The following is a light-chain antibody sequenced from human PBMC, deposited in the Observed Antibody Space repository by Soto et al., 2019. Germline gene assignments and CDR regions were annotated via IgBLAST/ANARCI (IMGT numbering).Light chain of an antibody. Sequence: SVSPRQPDNISCTGISSDIGSYNCVSWYQQPPGTAPKLMIYEVNNRPSGVPDRFSGSTSGNTASLTISGLQAEDDADYFFFFNNTATTYIYGT. J-gene: IGLJ1*01. CDR3: FFNNTATTYI. V-gene: IGLV2-18*01. CDR2: EVN. CDR1: SSDIGSYNC.